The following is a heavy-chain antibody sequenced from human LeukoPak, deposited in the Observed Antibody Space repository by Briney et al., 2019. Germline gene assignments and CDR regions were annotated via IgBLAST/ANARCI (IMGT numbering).Heavy chain of an antibody. V-gene: IGHV1-69*04. D-gene: IGHD3-3*01. CDR2: IIPILGIA. Sequence: SVKVSCKASGGTFSSYAISWVRQAPGQGLEWMGRIIPILGIANYAQKFQGRVTITADKSTSTAYMELSSLRSEDTAVYYCARVDYDFWSGSHDAFDIWGQGTMVTVSS. CDR1: GGTFSSYA. J-gene: IGHJ3*02. CDR3: ARVDYDFWSGSHDAFDI.